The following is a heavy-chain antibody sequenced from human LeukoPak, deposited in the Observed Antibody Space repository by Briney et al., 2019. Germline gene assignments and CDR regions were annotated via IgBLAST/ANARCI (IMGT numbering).Heavy chain of an antibody. CDR2: INHSGST. D-gene: IGHD6-13*01. Sequence: SSETLSLTCAVYGGYFSCYYWSGIRQPPGKGLEWIGEINHSGSTNYNPSLKSRVTISVDTSKNQFSLKLSSVTAADTAVYYCAIRVVVWAQGIAAAGIDYWGQGTLVTVSS. CDR3: AIRVVVWAQGIAAAGIDY. V-gene: IGHV4-34*01. J-gene: IGHJ4*02. CDR1: GGYFSCYY.